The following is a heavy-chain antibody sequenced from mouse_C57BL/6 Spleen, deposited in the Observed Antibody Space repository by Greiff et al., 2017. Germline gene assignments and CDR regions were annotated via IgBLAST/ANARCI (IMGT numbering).Heavy chain of an antibody. J-gene: IGHJ2*01. Sequence: LVESGAELVKPGASVKISCKASGYAFSSYWMNWVKQRPGKGLEWIGQIYPGDGDTNYNGKFKGKATLTADKSSSTAYMQLSSLTSEDSAVYFCARWYYGSSYEEDYWGQGTTLTVSS. CDR2: IYPGDGDT. V-gene: IGHV1-80*01. D-gene: IGHD1-1*01. CDR1: GYAFSSYW. CDR3: ARWYYGSSYEEDY.